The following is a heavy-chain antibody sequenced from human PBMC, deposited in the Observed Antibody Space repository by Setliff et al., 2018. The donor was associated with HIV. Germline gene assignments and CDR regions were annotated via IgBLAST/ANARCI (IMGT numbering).Heavy chain of an antibody. Sequence: SETLSLTCTVSGYSISSGYYWGWIRQPPGKGLEWIGSIYYSGRTYYNPSLKSRVTISVDTSKNQFSLKLSSVTAADTAVFYCARLTTTYYYDSSAYYHPVWGQGTLVTV. D-gene: IGHD3-22*01. CDR1: GYSISSGYY. V-gene: IGHV4-38-2*02. J-gene: IGHJ4*02. CDR3: ARLTTTYYYDSSAYYHPV. CDR2: IYYSGRT.